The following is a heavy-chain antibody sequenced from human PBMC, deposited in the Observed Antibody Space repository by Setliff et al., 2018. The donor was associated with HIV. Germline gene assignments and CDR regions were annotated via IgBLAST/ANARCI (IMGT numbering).Heavy chain of an antibody. D-gene: IGHD3-3*01. CDR2: FIPMFGAT. J-gene: IGHJ4*02. CDR3: ARELKGVYDSWSSSDPPYYFDN. CDR1: GGTFSRSV. Sequence: GASVKVSCKASGGTFSRSVFSWVRQAPGQGLEWMGRFIPMFGATKNAQRFQGRVTITADRSTSTVHMELRSLRSEDTAVYYCARELKGVYDSWSSSDPPYYFDNWGQGTLVTVS. V-gene: IGHV1-69*06.